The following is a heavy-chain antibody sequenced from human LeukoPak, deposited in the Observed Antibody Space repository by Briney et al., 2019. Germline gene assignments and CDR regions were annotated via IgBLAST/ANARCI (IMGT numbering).Heavy chain of an antibody. Sequence: GGSLRLSCAASGFTFSSYGMHWARQAPGKGLEWVAFIRYDGSNKYYADSVKGRFTISRDNSKNTLYLQMNSLRAEDTAVYYCAKDHLYDSSGYYTWGLDYWGQGTLVTVSS. D-gene: IGHD3-22*01. CDR1: GFTFSSYG. V-gene: IGHV3-30*02. CDR2: IRYDGSNK. CDR3: AKDHLYDSSGYYTWGLDY. J-gene: IGHJ4*02.